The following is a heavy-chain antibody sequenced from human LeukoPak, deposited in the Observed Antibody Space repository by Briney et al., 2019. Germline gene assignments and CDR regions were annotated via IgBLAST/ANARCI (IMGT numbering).Heavy chain of an antibody. Sequence: PWGSLRLSCEPSGFPFSSYWMLWVRQAPGKGLVWVSRISGEGTIKTYADFVRGRFTISRDNTKNILYLQMNSLKVEDTAIYFCSRSQFDYWGQGVLVTASS. CDR2: ISGEGTIK. CDR1: GFPFSSYW. V-gene: IGHV3-74*03. CDR3: SRSQFDY. J-gene: IGHJ4*02.